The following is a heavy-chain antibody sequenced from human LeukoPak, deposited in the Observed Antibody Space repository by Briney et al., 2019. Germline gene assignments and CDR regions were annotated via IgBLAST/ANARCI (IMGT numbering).Heavy chain of an antibody. J-gene: IGHJ4*02. CDR2: MHHSGRT. CDR3: ARGISHSSGSIDY. D-gene: IGHD6-19*01. Sequence: SETLSLTCAVYNGSFSDYYWSWVRQSPAKGLEWIAEMHHSGRTNYNPSLQSRVTISIDTSKNQFSLKLNSVTAADTAVYYCARGISHSSGSIDYWGQGTLVTVSS. CDR1: NGSFSDYY. V-gene: IGHV4-34*01.